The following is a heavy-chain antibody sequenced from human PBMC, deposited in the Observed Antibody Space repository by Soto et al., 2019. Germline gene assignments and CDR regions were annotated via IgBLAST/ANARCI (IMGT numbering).Heavy chain of an antibody. CDR2: INHSGST. Sequence: SETLSLTCAVYGGSFSGYYWSWIRQPPGKGLEWIGEINHSGSTNYNPSLKSRVTISVDTSKNQFSLKLSSVTAADTAVYYCAREEIAAAGGWFDPWGQGTLVTVSS. CDR1: GGSFSGYY. J-gene: IGHJ5*02. V-gene: IGHV4-34*01. D-gene: IGHD6-13*01. CDR3: AREEIAAAGGWFDP.